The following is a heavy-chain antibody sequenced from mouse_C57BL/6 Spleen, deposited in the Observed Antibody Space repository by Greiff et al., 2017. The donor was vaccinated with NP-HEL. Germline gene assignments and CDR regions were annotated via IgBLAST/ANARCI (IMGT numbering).Heavy chain of an antibody. Sequence: QVQLKQSGAELVKPGASVKISCKASGYAFSSYWMNWVKQRPGKGLEWIGQIYPGDGDTNYNGKFKGKATLTADKSSSTAYMQLSSLTSEDSAVYFCASPSYYYGSSPYAMDYWGQGTSVTVSS. D-gene: IGHD1-1*01. CDR2: IYPGDGDT. CDR1: GYAFSSYW. J-gene: IGHJ4*01. CDR3: ASPSYYYGSSPYAMDY. V-gene: IGHV1-80*01.